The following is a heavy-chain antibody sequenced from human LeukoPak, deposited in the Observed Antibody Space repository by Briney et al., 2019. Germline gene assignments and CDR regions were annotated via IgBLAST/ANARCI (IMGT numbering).Heavy chain of an antibody. CDR3: ARGYDILTGYSYYYYYYMDV. D-gene: IGHD3-9*01. CDR1: GYTFTGYY. V-gene: IGHV1-8*03. J-gene: IGHJ6*03. CDR2: MNPNSGNT. Sequence: ASVKVSCKASGYTFTGYYMHWVRQAPGQGLEWMGWMNPNSGNTGYAQKFQGRVTITRNTSISTAYMELSSLRSEDTAVYYCARGYDILTGYSYYYYYYMDVWGKGTTVTVSS.